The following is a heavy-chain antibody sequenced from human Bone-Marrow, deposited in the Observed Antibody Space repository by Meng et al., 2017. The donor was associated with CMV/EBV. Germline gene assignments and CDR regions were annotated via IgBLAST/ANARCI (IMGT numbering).Heavy chain of an antibody. CDR2: IYYSGST. V-gene: IGHV4-39*07. CDR1: GGSISSSSYY. Sequence: SETLSLTCSVSGGSISSSSYYWGWIRQPPGKGLEWIGNIYYSGSTYYNPSLKSGVTISVDTSKNQLSLKLSSVTAADTAVYYCVRLGAARGWCFDYWGQGTLVTVSS. J-gene: IGHJ4*02. D-gene: IGHD2-8*02. CDR3: VRLGAARGWCFDY.